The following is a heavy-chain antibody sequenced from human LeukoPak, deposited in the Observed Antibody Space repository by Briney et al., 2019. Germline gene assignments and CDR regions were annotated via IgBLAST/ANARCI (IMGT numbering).Heavy chain of an antibody. V-gene: IGHV3-30*02. Sequence: GGSLRLSCAASRFTFSSYGMHWIRQAPGKGLEWVAFIRYDGSNKYYADSVKGRFTISRDNSKNTLYLQMNRLRSDDTAVYYCARAIAAANDAFDIWGQGTMVTVSS. CDR1: RFTFSSYG. CDR3: ARAIAAANDAFDI. CDR2: IRYDGSNK. J-gene: IGHJ3*02. D-gene: IGHD6-13*01.